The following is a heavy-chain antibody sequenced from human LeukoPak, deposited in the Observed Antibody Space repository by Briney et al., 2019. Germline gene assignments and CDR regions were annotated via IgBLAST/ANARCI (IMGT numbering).Heavy chain of an antibody. CDR1: GGTFSSYA. J-gene: IGHJ4*02. Sequence: GASVKVSCKASGGTFSSYAISWVRQAPGQGLEWMGGIIPIFGTANYAQKFQGRVTITADESTSTAYMELSSLRSEDTAVYYCARCRGYSGYDIDYWGQGTLVTVSS. CDR2: IIPIFGTA. CDR3: ARCRGYSGYDIDY. D-gene: IGHD5-12*01. V-gene: IGHV1-69*13.